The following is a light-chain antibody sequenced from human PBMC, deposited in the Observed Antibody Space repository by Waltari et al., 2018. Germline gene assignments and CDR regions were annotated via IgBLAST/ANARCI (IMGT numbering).Light chain of an antibody. Sequence: QSALTQPPSVSGSPGQSVTISCTGTTSDVGRYNRVSWYQQAPGTAPQLLISEVSNRPSGVPDRFSGSKSDNTASLTISGLQAEDEADYYCSSYTSSITYVFGTGTKVTVL. CDR3: SSYTSSITYV. J-gene: IGLJ1*01. CDR2: EVS. V-gene: IGLV2-18*02. CDR1: TSDVGRYNR.